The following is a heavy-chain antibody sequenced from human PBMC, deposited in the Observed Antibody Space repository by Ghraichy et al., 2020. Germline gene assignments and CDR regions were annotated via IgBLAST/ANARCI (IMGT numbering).Heavy chain of an antibody. D-gene: IGHD2-15*01. CDR1: GYSISSGYY. J-gene: IGHJ4*02. CDR3: ARGPRYCSGGSCYGKIDY. Sequence: SETLSLTCTVSGYSISSGYYWGWIRQPPGKGLEWIGSIYHSGSTYYNPSLKSRVTISVDTSKNQFSLKLSSVTAADTAVYYCARGPRYCSGGSCYGKIDYWGQGTLVTVSS. CDR2: IYHSGST. V-gene: IGHV4-38-2*02.